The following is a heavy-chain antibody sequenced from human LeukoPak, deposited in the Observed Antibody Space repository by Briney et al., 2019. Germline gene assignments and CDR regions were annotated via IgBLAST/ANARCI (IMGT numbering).Heavy chain of an antibody. V-gene: IGHV3-30*02. CDR3: AKGVFRYYYGSGSANYFDY. Sequence: GGSLRLSCAASGFIFGSYGMHWVRQAPGKGLEWVAFIRYDGSNKYYADSVKGRFTISRDNSKNTLYLQMNSLRAEDTAVYYCAKGVFRYYYGSGSANYFDYWGQGTLVTVSS. CDR1: GFIFGSYG. D-gene: IGHD3-10*01. CDR2: IRYDGSNK. J-gene: IGHJ4*02.